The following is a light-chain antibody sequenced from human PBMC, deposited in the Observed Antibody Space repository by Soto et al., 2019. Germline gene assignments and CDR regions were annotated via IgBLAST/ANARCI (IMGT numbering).Light chain of an antibody. CDR1: SSDVGGYNY. V-gene: IGLV2-11*01. J-gene: IGLJ1*01. CDR3: CSYAGSYTSV. CDR2: DVS. Sequence: QSALTQPRSVSGSPGQSVTISCTGTSSDVGGYNYVSWYQQHPGKATKLMIYDVSKRPSGVPDRFSGSKSGNTASLTISGLQAEDEADYCCCSYAGSYTSVFGTWTQLTVL.